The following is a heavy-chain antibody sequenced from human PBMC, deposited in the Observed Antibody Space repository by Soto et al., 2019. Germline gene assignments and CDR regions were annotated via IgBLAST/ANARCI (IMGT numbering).Heavy chain of an antibody. CDR3: AKFQVPRPRYGMDV. J-gene: IGHJ6*02. V-gene: IGHV3-23*01. Sequence: PGGSLRLSCAASGFTFSSYAMSWVRQAPGKGLEWVSAISGSGGSTYYADSVKGRFTISRDNSKNTLYLQMNSLRAEDTAVYYCAKFQVPRPRYGMDVWGQGTTVTVSS. CDR2: ISGSGGST. CDR1: GFTFSSYA.